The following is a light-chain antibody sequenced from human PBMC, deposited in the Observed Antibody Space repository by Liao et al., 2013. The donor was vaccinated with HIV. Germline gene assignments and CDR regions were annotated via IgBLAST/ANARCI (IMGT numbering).Light chain of an antibody. J-gene: IGLJ3*02. CDR3: QAWDSTIGV. V-gene: IGLV3-1*01. CDR1: KLGDKY. Sequence: SYELTQPPSVAVSPGQTVSITCSGHKLGDKYAFWYQQRPGQSPVLVIYQDSKRPSGIPDRFSASTSGNAATLTISGTQAVDEAAYYCQAWDSTIGVFGGGTKLTVL. CDR2: QDS.